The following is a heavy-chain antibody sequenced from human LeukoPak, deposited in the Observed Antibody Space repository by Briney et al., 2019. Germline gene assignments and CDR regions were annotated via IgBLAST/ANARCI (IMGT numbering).Heavy chain of an antibody. Sequence: GGSLRLSCAASGFTFSNYVMNWVRQAPGKGLEWVSAISGSGGSTYYADSVKGRFTISRDNSKNTLYVQMNSLRAEDTAIYYCAKDSSGWHPSDFDYWGQGTLVTVSS. D-gene: IGHD6-19*01. J-gene: IGHJ4*02. V-gene: IGHV3-23*01. CDR2: ISGSGGST. CDR1: GFTFSNYV. CDR3: AKDSSGWHPSDFDY.